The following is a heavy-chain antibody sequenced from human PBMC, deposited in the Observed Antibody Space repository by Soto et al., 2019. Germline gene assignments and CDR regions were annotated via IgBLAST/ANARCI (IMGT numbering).Heavy chain of an antibody. Sequence: ASVKVSCKASGYTFTSYGISWVRQAPGQGLEWMGWISAYNGNTNYAQKLQGRVTMTTDTSTSTAYMELRSLRSDDTAVYYCARRTQLPTYYYYYMDVWGKGTTVTVSS. V-gene: IGHV1-18*01. CDR3: ARRTQLPTYYYYYMDV. D-gene: IGHD2-2*01. CDR1: GYTFTSYG. J-gene: IGHJ6*03. CDR2: ISAYNGNT.